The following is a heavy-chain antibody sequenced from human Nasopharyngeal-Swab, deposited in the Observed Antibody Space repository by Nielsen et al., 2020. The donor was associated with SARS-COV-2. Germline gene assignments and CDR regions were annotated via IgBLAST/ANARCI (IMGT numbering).Heavy chain of an antibody. CDR1: GFTFEDYA. V-gene: IGHV3-9*01. CDR2: FRWKSNNI. J-gene: IGHJ3*01. D-gene: IGHD6-19*01. Sequence: SLKISCVASGFTFEDYAMHWVRQSPGKGLEWVSGFRWKSNNIEYAESVKGRFTISRDNANNSLYLQMNSLRPEDTALYFCAKAEYFGDGSSGWYSAFDLWGQGTMVTVSS. CDR3: AKAEYFGDGSSGWYSAFDL.